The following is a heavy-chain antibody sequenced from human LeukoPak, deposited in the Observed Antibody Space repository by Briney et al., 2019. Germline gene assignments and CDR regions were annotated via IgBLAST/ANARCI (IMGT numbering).Heavy chain of an antibody. V-gene: IGHV1-18*01. Sequence: ASVKVSCKASVYTFTSYGTSWVRQAPGQGLEWMGWISAYNGNTNYAQKLKGRVTMTTDTSTSTAYMELRSLRSDDTAVYYCALLLRSGWYVDGMDVWGQGTTVTVSS. CDR3: ALLLRSGWYVDGMDV. D-gene: IGHD6-19*01. J-gene: IGHJ6*02. CDR1: VYTFTSYG. CDR2: ISAYNGNT.